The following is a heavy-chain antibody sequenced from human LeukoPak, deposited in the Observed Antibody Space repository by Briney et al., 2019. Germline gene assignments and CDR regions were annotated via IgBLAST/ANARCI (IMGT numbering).Heavy chain of an antibody. D-gene: IGHD6-13*01. CDR3: ARDEALIAAAGVYYGMDV. CDR1: GDSVSSNSAA. Sequence: SQSLSLTCAISGDSVSSNSAAWKWIRQSPSRGLGWLGRTYYRSKWYNDYAVSVESRITISPDTSKNQYSLQLNSVTPEDTAVYYCARDEALIAAAGVYYGMDVWGQGTTVTVSS. J-gene: IGHJ6*02. V-gene: IGHV6-1*01. CDR2: TYYRSKWYN.